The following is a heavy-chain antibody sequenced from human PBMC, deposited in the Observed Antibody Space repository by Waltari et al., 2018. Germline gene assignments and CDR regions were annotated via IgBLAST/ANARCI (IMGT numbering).Heavy chain of an antibody. Sequence: QVQLPQSGPGLVQPSQTLSLTCAVSGHSVPVTSAAAWNWIRKSPSRGLEWLGRTYYRSKWSNEYAVSVRSRITINPDTSKNQFSLHLNSVTPEDTAVYYCARGSSSSFDSWGQGILVTVSS. V-gene: IGHV6-1*01. D-gene: IGHD6-13*01. CDR1: GHSVPVTSAAA. J-gene: IGHJ4*02. CDR2: TYYRSKWSN. CDR3: ARGSSSSFDS.